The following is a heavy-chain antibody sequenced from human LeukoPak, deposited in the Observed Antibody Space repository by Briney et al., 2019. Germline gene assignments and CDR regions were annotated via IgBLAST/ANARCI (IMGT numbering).Heavy chain of an antibody. CDR1: GYRFTSYW. V-gene: IGHV5-51*01. Sequence: KVSCKGSGYRFTSYWIGWVRQMPGKGLDCMGIIYPGDSDTRYSPSFQGQVTISADKSIGTAYLQWSSLKASDTAMYYCASAWGGYVGWFDPWGQGTLVTVSS. J-gene: IGHJ5*02. CDR2: IYPGDSDT. CDR3: ASAWGGYVGWFDP. D-gene: IGHD5-12*01.